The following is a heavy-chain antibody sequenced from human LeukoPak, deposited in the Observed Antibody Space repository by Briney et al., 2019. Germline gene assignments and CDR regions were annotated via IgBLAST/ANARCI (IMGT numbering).Heavy chain of an antibody. CDR2: INHSGST. CDR3: ARVGRATVFRRNFDY. CDR1: GGSFSGYY. Sequence: SETLSLTCAVYGGSFSGYYWSWIRQPPGKGLEWIGEINHSGSTNYNPSLKSRVTISVDTSKNQFSLKLSSVTAADTAVYYCARVGRATVFRRNFDYWGQETLVTVSS. D-gene: IGHD4-17*01. V-gene: IGHV4-34*01. J-gene: IGHJ4*02.